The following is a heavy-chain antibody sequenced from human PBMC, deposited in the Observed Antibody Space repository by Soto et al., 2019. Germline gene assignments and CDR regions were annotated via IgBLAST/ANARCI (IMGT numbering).Heavy chain of an antibody. D-gene: IGHD2-15*01. V-gene: IGHV1-69*02. CDR2: IIPILGIA. CDR3: ASGYCSGGSCLDWYFDL. Sequence: QVQLVQSGAEVKKPGSSVKVSCKASGGTFSSYTISWVRQAPGQGLEWMGRIIPILGIANYAQKFQGRVTITADKSTSTAYMELSSLRSEDTAGYYCASGYCSGGSCLDWYFDLWGRGTLVTVSS. CDR1: GGTFSSYT. J-gene: IGHJ2*01.